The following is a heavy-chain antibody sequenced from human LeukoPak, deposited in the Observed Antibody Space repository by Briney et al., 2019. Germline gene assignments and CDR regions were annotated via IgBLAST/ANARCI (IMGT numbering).Heavy chain of an antibody. CDR3: ARGGVTTMTLRDLWLDY. Sequence: RGSLRPSCAASGFXFSNYAIHWVRQVPGKGLRWVALVSNDGSNKFYADSVKGRFTIYRDNSKSTLYLQMNSLKAEDTAVYYCARGGVTTMTLRDLWLDYWGQGSLVTVS. CDR2: VSNDGSNK. CDR1: GFXFSNYA. D-gene: IGHD4-17*01. V-gene: IGHV3-30-3*01. J-gene: IGHJ4*02.